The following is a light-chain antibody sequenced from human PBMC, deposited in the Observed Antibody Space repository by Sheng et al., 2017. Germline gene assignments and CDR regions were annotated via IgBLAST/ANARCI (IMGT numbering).Light chain of an antibody. CDR2: RS. J-gene: IGLJ2*01. CDR1: NSDVASYDL. V-gene: IGLV2-23*02. Sequence: QSALTQPASVSGSPGQSITISCTGTNSDVASYDLVSWYQHHPRQRPPNVHHFLRSLSGPQGFRNRFSGSKSGVTASLTISGLRAEDEADYFCSSYAGRATVIFGGGTKLTVL. CDR3: SSYAGRATVI.